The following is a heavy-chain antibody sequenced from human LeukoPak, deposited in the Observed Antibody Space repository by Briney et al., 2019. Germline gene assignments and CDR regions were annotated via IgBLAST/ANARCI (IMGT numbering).Heavy chain of an antibody. CDR1: GFTFSSYA. D-gene: IGHD3-9*01. V-gene: IGHV3-23*01. CDR2: ISGSGGST. Sequence: GGSLRLSCAASGFTFSSYAMSWVRQAPGKGLEWVSAISGSGGSTYYADSVKGRFTISRDNSKNTLYLQMNGLRAEDTAVYYCAKLIDTYYYYYMDVWGKGTTVTVSS. J-gene: IGHJ6*03. CDR3: AKLIDTYYYYYMDV.